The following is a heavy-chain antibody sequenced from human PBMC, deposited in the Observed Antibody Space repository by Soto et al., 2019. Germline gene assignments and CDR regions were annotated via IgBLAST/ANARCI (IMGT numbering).Heavy chain of an antibody. J-gene: IGHJ4*02. V-gene: IGHV3-23*01. CDR1: GFTFTSYA. CDR2: ITASGRST. Sequence: GGSLRLSCAAYGFTFTSYAMTWVRQVPGKGLEWVSTITASGRSTYYSNSVKGRFTISRDNSKNTLHLQMNSLRADDTAVYYCAKHDSAFKGLPDSWGQGTLVTVSS. D-gene: IGHD2-21*01. CDR3: AKHDSAFKGLPDS.